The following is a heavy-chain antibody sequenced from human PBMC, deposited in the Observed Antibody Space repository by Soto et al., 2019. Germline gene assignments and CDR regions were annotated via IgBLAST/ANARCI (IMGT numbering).Heavy chain of an antibody. J-gene: IGHJ4*02. CDR1: GFTFSSYA. V-gene: IGHV3-23*01. D-gene: IGHD3-10*01. CDR3: AIVPAENVWFGGSSLV. Sequence: EVQLLESWGGLVQPGGSLRLSCAASGFTFSSYAMSWVRQAPGKGLEWVSAISGSGGSTYYADSVKGRFTISRDNSKNTLYLQMKSLRAEDTAVYYGAIVPAENVWFGGSSLVWGQGTLVTVSS. CDR2: ISGSGGST.